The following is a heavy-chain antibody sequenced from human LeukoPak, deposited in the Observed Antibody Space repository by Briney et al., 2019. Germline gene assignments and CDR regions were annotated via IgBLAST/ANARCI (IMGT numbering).Heavy chain of an antibody. D-gene: IGHD3-22*01. CDR1: GGSFSGYY. CDR2: INHSGST. CDR3: ARGGYYYDSSGPYYYYCMDV. Sequence: SETLSLTCAVYGGSFSGYYWSWIRQPPGKGLEWIGEINHSGSTNYNPSLKSRVTISVDTSKNQFSLKLSSVTAADTAVYYCARGGYYYDSSGPYYYYCMDVWGKGTTVTVSS. V-gene: IGHV4-34*01. J-gene: IGHJ6*03.